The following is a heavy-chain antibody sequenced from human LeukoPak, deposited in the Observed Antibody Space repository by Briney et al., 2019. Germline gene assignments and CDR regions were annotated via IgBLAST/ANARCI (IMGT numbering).Heavy chain of an antibody. D-gene: IGHD4-17*01. CDR2: ISGSGGST. CDR3: AKLDYGEGVDY. V-gene: IGHV3-23*01. CDR1: GFTFSSYW. J-gene: IGHJ4*02. Sequence: GGSLRLSCVDSGFTFSSYWMSWVRQAPGKGLEWVSAISGSGGSTYYADSVKGRFTISRDNSKNTLYLQMNSLRAEDTAVYYCAKLDYGEGVDYWGQGTLVTVSS.